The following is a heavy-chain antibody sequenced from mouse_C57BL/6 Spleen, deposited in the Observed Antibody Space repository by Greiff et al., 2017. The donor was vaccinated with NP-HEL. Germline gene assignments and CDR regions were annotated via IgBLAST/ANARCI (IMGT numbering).Heavy chain of an antibody. CDR3: AKMRYDNYDDMDD. J-gene: IGHJ4*01. Sequence: QVQLQQSGPGLVQPSQSLSITCTVSGFSLTSYGVHWVRQPPGKGLEWLGVIWSGGSTAYNAAFISRLSISKNNSKSQVFFKMNSMQADDTDIDYYAKMRYDNYDDMDDWGKGTSVTVSS. D-gene: IGHD2-3*01. V-gene: IGHV2-4*01. CDR2: IWSGGST. CDR1: GFSLTSYG.